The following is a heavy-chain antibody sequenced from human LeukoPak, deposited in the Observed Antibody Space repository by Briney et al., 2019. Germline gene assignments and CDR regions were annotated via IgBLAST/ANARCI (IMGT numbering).Heavy chain of an antibody. CDR3: ARGIVATIQDY. CDR1: GFTVSSNY. D-gene: IGHD5-12*01. Sequence: PGGSLRLSCAASGFTVSSNYMSWVRQDPGKGLEWVSVIYGGGTTNYADSVKGRFTISRDNSKNTLYLQMNSLRADDTAVYYCARGIVATIQDYWGQGTLVTVSS. J-gene: IGHJ4*02. CDR2: IYGGGTT. V-gene: IGHV3-66*01.